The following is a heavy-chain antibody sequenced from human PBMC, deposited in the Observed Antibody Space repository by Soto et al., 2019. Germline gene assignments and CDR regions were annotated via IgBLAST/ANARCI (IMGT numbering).Heavy chain of an antibody. CDR3: AGMFSSCGWGSFDI. CDR1: GYTFTSYG. J-gene: IGHJ3*02. D-gene: IGHD6-13*01. CDR2: ISAYNGNT. V-gene: IGHV1-18*01. Sequence: QVQLVQSGAEVKKPGASVKVSCKASGYTFTSYGISWVRQAPGQGLEWMGWISAYNGNTNYAQKLQGRVTMTTDTSTSTVYMEVRTLRSDDTAVYYCAGMFSSCGWGSFDIWGQGTMVTVSS.